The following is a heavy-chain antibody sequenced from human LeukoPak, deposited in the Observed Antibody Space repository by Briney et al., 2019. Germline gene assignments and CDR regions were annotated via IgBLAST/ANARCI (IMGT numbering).Heavy chain of an antibody. CDR2: IYYSGST. D-gene: IGHD3-3*01. V-gene: IGHV4-31*03. J-gene: IGHJ4*02. CDR1: GGSISSGGYY. Sequence: PSQTLSLTCTVSGGSISSGGYYWSWIRQHPGKGLGWTGYIYYSGSTYYNPSLKSRVTISVDTSKNQFSLKLSSVTAADTAVYYCARSGYSNFDYWGQGTLVTVSS. CDR3: ARSGYSNFDY.